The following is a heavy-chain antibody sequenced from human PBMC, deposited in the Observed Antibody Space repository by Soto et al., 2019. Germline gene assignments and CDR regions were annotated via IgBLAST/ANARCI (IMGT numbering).Heavy chain of an antibody. CDR3: ARGGPYGSGSYYTNY. Sequence: TSETLSLTCTVSGGSISSGGYYWSWIRQHPGKGLEWIGYIYYSGSTYYNPSLKSRVTISVDTSKNQFSLKLSSVTAADTAVYYCARGGPYGSGSYYTNYWGQGTLVTVSS. V-gene: IGHV4-31*03. D-gene: IGHD3-10*01. CDR2: IYYSGST. CDR1: GGSISSGGYY. J-gene: IGHJ4*02.